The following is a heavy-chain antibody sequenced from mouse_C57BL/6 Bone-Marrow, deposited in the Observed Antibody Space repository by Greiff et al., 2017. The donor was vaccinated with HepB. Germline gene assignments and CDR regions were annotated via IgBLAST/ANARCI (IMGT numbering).Heavy chain of an antibody. D-gene: IGHD4-1*01. J-gene: IGHJ3*01. V-gene: IGHV1-19*01. CDR2: INPYNGGT. Sequence: VQLKESGPVLVKPGASVKMSCKASGYTFTDYYMNWVKQSHGKSLEWIGVINPYNGGTSYNQKFKGKATLTVDKSSSTAYMELNSLTSEDSAVYYCVPNWDWFAYWGQGTLVTVSA. CDR1: GYTFTDYY. CDR3: VPNWDWFAY.